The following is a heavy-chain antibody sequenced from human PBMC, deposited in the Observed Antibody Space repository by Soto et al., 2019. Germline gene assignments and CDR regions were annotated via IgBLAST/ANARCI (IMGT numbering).Heavy chain of an antibody. J-gene: IGHJ4*02. D-gene: IGHD2-21*02. V-gene: IGHV4-30-2*01. CDR1: GGSISSGGYS. Sequence: SGTLSLTCAVSGGSISSGGYSWSWIRQPPGKGLEWIGYIYHSGSTYYNPSLKSRVTISVDRSKNQFSLKLSSVTAADTAVYYCAAFGDDSRAFDYWGQGTLVTVSS. CDR2: IYHSGST. CDR3: AAFGDDSRAFDY.